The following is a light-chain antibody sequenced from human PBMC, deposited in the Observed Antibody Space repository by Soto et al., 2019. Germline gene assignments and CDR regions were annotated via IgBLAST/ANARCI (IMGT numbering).Light chain of an antibody. J-gene: IGLJ2*01. CDR3: SSYTSSSTPL. CDR1: NSDVGGYNY. V-gene: IGLV2-14*01. Sequence: QSVLTQPASVSGSPGQSITISCTGTNSDVGGYNYVSWYQQHPGKAPKLMIYEVSNRPSGVSNRFSGSKSGNTASLTISGLQAEDEADYYCSSYTSSSTPLFGGGTKLTVL. CDR2: EVS.